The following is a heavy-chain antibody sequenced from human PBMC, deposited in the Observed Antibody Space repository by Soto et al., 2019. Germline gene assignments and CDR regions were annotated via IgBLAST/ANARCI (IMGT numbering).Heavy chain of an antibody. Sequence: ASVKVSCKASGYTFTSYGVNWVRQAPGQGLEWMGWISAYNGNTKYAEKFQGRVSMSTDASTKTAYMELRSLTPDATAMYFCARAHDWVGSGSPASDASDIWGQGTMVTVSS. CDR3: ARAHDWVGSGSPASDASDI. D-gene: IGHD3-10*01. CDR2: ISAYNGNT. CDR1: GYTFTSYG. J-gene: IGHJ3*02. V-gene: IGHV1-18*01.